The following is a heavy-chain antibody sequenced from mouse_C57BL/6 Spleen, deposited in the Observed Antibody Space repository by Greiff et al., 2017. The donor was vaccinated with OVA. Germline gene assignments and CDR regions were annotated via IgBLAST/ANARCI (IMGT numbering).Heavy chain of an antibody. Sequence: VKLEESGPGLVAPSQSLSITCTVSGFSLTSYGVSWVRQPPGKGLEWLGVIWGDGSTNYHSALISRLSISKDNSKSQVFLKLNSLQTDDTATCYCAKLLDRSGRYAMDYWGQGASVTVSS. CDR3: AKLLDRSGRYAMDY. V-gene: IGHV2-3*01. CDR1: GFSLTSYG. CDR2: IWGDGST. D-gene: IGHD3-2*02. J-gene: IGHJ4*01.